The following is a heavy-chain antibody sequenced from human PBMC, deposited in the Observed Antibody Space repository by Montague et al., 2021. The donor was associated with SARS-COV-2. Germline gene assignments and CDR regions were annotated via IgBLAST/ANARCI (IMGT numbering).Heavy chain of an antibody. J-gene: IGHJ4*02. D-gene: IGHD4-23*01. Sequence: PALVKPTQTLTLTCTFSGFSLSTSGMCVSWIRQPPGKALEWLTLIGWGDEKYYSTSLKTRLTISKDTSKNQVVLTMTNMDPVDTATYYCARSYGTTVVTRAFDYWGQGTLVTVSS. CDR3: ARSYGTTVVTRAFDY. CDR2: IGWGDEK. V-gene: IGHV2-70*01. CDR1: GFSLSTSGMC.